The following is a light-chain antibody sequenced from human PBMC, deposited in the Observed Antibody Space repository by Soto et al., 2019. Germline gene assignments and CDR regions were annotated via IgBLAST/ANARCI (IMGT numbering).Light chain of an antibody. CDR2: EAS. Sequence: QSVLTHPPSVIGSPAQSVTISCTGTSTDFVSYNRVSWYQQPPGTAPKLIIYEASNRPSGVPDRFSGSKSGNTASLTISGLQAADEADYYCSLYTSENTYVFGTGTKVTVL. CDR1: STDFVSYNR. V-gene: IGLV2-18*01. J-gene: IGLJ1*01. CDR3: SLYTSENTYV.